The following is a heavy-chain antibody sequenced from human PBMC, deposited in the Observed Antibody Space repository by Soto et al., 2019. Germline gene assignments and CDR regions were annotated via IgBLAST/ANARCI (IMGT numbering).Heavy chain of an antibody. Sequence: GESLKISCKGSGYSFTSYWIGWVRQMPGKGLEWMGIIYPGDSDTRYSPSFQGQVTISADKSISIAYLQWSSLKASDTAMYYFARRGEYCGGDCYLYYYGMDVWGQGTTVTVSS. J-gene: IGHJ6*02. CDR1: GYSFTSYW. V-gene: IGHV5-51*01. CDR3: ARRGEYCGGDCYLYYYGMDV. D-gene: IGHD2-21*02. CDR2: IYPGDSDT.